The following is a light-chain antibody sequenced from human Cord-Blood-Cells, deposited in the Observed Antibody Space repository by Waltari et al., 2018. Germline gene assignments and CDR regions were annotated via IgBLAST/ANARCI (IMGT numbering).Light chain of an antibody. CDR3: SSYTSSSTLDV. V-gene: IGLV2-14*01. J-gene: IGLJ1*01. CDR2: DVS. CDR1: SSDFGGYTY. Sequence: QSALTQPASVSGPPGHSITISCTGTSSDFGGYTYVSWYQQHPGKAPKLMIYDVSNRPSGVSNRVSGSKSGNTASLTISGLQAEDEADYYCSSYTSSSTLDVFGTGTKVTVL.